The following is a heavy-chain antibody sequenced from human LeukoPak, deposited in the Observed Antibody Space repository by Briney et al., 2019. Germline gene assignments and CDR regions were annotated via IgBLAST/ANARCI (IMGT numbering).Heavy chain of an antibody. D-gene: IGHD6-19*01. V-gene: IGHV1-69*04. CDR3: ARSPPKQWLVLVFDY. CDR2: IIPILGIA. Sequence: ASVKVCCRASGGTFSSYAISWVRQAPGQGLEWMGRIIPILGIANYAQKFQGRVTITADKSTSTAYMELSSLGSEDTAVYYCARSPPKQWLVLVFDYWGQGTLVTVSS. CDR1: GGTFSSYA. J-gene: IGHJ4*02.